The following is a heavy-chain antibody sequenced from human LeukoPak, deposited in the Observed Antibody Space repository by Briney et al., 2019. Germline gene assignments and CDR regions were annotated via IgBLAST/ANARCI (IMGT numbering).Heavy chain of an antibody. V-gene: IGHV3-30*04. J-gene: IGHJ3*02. CDR2: ISYDGSNK. CDR3: ARDIAVVGFDAFDI. D-gene: IGHD6-19*01. Sequence: SGGSLRLSCAASGFTFSSYAMHWVRQAPGKGLEWVAVISYDGSNKYYADSVKGRFTISRDNSKNTLYLQMNSLRAEDTAVYYCARDIAVVGFDAFDIWGQGTMVTVSS. CDR1: GFTFSSYA.